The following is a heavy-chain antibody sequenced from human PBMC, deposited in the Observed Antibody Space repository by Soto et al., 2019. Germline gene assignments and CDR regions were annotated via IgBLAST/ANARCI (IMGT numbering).Heavy chain of an antibody. CDR3: AKDLGAYYYDSSGYYPFDY. D-gene: IGHD3-22*01. Sequence: QVQLVESGGGVVQPGRSLRLSCAASGFTFSSYGMHWVRQAPGKGLEWVAVISYDGSNKYYADSVKGRFTISRDNSKNKMYLQKKSLRAEDTAVYYCAKDLGAYYYDSSGYYPFDYWGQGTLVTGSS. CDR2: ISYDGSNK. V-gene: IGHV3-30*18. CDR1: GFTFSSYG. J-gene: IGHJ4*02.